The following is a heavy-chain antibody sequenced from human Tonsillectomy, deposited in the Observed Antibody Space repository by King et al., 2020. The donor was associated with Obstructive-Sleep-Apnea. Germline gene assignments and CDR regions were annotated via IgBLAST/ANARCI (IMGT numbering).Heavy chain of an antibody. CDR1: GFTFSSYS. CDR3: ARDYDYGGSNSAFDY. J-gene: IGHJ4*02. Sequence: QLVQSGGGLVKPGGSLRLSCAASGFTFSSYSMNWVRQAPGKGLEWVSSISSSSSYIYYADSVKGRFTISRDNAKNSLYLQMNSLRAEDTAVYYCARDYDYGGSNSAFDYWGQGTLVTVSS. V-gene: IGHV3-21*01. D-gene: IGHD4-23*01. CDR2: ISSSSSYI.